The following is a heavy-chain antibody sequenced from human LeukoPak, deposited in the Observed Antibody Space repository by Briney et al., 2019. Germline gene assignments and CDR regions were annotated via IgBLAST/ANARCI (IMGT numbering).Heavy chain of an antibody. V-gene: IGHV3-30*02. Sequence: GGSLRLSCAASGFTFSNYGMHWARQAAGKGLEWVAFIRYDGNKKYYVDSGKGRFTVSRNNSKNTLYLQLTSLRAEDTAVYYCAKVAEYGDNDAFDIWGQGTMVTVSS. CDR3: AKVAEYGDNDAFDI. CDR2: IRYDGNKK. D-gene: IGHD4-17*01. J-gene: IGHJ3*02. CDR1: GFTFSNYG.